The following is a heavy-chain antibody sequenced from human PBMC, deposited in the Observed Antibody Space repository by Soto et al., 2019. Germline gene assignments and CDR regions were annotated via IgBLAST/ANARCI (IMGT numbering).Heavy chain of an antibody. CDR1: GGSISSYY. CDR3: ARGVVVVVAATRNYYYGMDV. V-gene: IGHV4-59*01. J-gene: IGHJ6*02. Sequence: SETLSLTCTVSGGSISSYYWSWIRQPPGKGLEWIGYISYSGSTNYNPSLKSRVTISVDTSKNQFSLKLSSVTAADTAVYYCARGVVVVVAATRNYYYGMDVWGQGTTVTVSS. CDR2: ISYSGST. D-gene: IGHD2-15*01.